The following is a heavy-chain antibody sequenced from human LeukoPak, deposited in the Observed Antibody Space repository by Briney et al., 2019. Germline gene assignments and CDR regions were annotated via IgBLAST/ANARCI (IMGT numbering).Heavy chain of an antibody. CDR3: ARDAFGSSWYIDF. CDR1: GFTFSSYE. CDR2: ISGSGSAF. V-gene: IGHV3-48*03. D-gene: IGHD6-13*01. J-gene: IGHJ4*02. Sequence: GGSLRLSCAASGFTFSSYEINWVRQVPGKGLEWVAHISGSGSAFHYAESVKGRFTISRDNPKNSLFLQMNSLTAEDTATYYCARDAFGSSWYIDFWGRGTLVTVSS.